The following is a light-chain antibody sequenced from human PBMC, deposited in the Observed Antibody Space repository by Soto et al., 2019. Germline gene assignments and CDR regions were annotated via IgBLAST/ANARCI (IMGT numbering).Light chain of an antibody. CDR2: TTS. CDR1: QDISIY. J-gene: IGKJ4*01. V-gene: IGKV1-9*01. CDR3: QQLRMYPST. Sequence: IQLTQSPSSLPASVGDRGTITCRASQDISIYLALYQQKPGETHKLLIYTTSTLYGGVPSRFSGSGSGTVFALTITSLQAEDFATYYCQQLRMYPSTFGGGTKVDIK.